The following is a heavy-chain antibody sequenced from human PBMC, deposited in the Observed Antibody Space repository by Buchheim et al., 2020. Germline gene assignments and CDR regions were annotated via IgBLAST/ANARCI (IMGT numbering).Heavy chain of an antibody. CDR1: GGSISSDDYY. Sequence: QVQLQESGPGLVKPSQTLSLTCTVSGGSISSDDYYWSWIRQPPGKGLEWVGYIYYSGGTFYNPSLKSRITISVDTSKNQFSLELKSVTAADTAMYYCASGFCSSTSCYVFDYWGQGTL. CDR3: ASGFCSSTSCYVFDY. V-gene: IGHV4-30-4*01. J-gene: IGHJ4*02. D-gene: IGHD2-2*03. CDR2: IYYSGGT.